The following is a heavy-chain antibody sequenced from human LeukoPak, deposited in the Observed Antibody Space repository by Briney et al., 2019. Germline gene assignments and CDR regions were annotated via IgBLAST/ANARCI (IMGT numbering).Heavy chain of an antibody. J-gene: IGHJ4*02. CDR1: GGSISSSN. Sequence: ETLSLTCAVSGGSISSSNWWSWVRQAPGKGLEWVSAISGSGGSTYYADSVKGRFTISRDNSKNTLYLQMNSLRAEDTAVYYCAKGRTAYCGGDCSPDNWGQGTLVTVSS. D-gene: IGHD2-21*02. CDR2: ISGSGGST. CDR3: AKGRTAYCGGDCSPDN. V-gene: IGHV3-23*01.